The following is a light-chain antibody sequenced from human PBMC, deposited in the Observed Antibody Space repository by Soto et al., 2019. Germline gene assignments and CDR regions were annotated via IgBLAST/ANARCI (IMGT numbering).Light chain of an antibody. CDR1: QSVRSAY. Sequence: ENVLTQSPGTLSLSPGERATLSCRASQSVRSAYLAWYQQKPGQSPRLLIYGTSSRATGIPDRFSGSGSGTDFTLTISRLEPEDFAVYLCQQYGTSPYTFGQRTKLEIK. V-gene: IGKV3-20*01. J-gene: IGKJ2*01. CDR2: GTS. CDR3: QQYGTSPYT.